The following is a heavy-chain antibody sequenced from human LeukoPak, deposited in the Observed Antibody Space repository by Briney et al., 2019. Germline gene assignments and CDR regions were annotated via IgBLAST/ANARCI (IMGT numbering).Heavy chain of an antibody. CDR1: GFTFSSYR. D-gene: IGHD6-19*01. V-gene: IGHV3-21*01. J-gene: IGHJ4*02. CDR3: ARGVAVAGHFDY. CDR2: ISSSSSYI. Sequence: GGSLRLPCAASGFTFSSYRMNWVRQAPGKGLEWVSSISSSSSYIYYADSVKGRFTISRDNAKNSLYLQMNSLRAEDTAVYYCARGVAVAGHFDYWGQGTLVTVSS.